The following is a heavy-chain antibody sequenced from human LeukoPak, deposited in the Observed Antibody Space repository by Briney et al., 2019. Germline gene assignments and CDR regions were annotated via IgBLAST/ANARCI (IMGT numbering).Heavy chain of an antibody. J-gene: IGHJ2*01. V-gene: IGHV4-39*01. CDR2: IYYSGNT. Sequence: SETLSLTCTVSGGSISSSSHHWGWIRQPPGKGLEWIGSIYYSGNTYYNPSLKSRVTISVDTSKNQFSLKPSSVTAADTAVYYCARLVATAHWYFDLWGRGTLVTVSS. CDR1: GGSISSSSHH. D-gene: IGHD5-18*01. CDR3: ARLVATAHWYFDL.